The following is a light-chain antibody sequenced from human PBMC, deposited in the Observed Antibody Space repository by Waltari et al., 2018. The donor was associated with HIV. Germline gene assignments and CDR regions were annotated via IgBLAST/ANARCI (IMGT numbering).Light chain of an antibody. CDR3: HQSRSLPWT. V-gene: IGKV6-21*01. J-gene: IGKJ1*01. CDR2: YAS. Sequence: DIGRTQSTDFQSGTQTETVTIRCCASQGIGYNLHWYQQKPCQSPTLLIKYASESFSGLPSRFSGSGSGTEFTLTINSLEAEDAAAYYCHQSRSLPWTFGQGTKVDIK. CDR1: QGIGYN.